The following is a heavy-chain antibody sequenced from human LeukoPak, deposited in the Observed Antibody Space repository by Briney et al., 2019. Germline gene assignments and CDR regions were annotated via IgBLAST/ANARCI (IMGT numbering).Heavy chain of an antibody. CDR3: ARVAVAGSTGWFDS. V-gene: IGHV3-21*03. CDR1: GFALRSYT. J-gene: IGHJ5*01. Sequence: GGSLRLSCAASGFALRSYTVTWVRQAPGKGLEWGSSISSTSAYIYYAESVKGRFSISRDNAHNVFYLQMSILTNEDTAVYYVARVAVAGSTGWFDSWGQGTLVTVSS. D-gene: IGHD6-19*01. CDR2: ISSTSAYI.